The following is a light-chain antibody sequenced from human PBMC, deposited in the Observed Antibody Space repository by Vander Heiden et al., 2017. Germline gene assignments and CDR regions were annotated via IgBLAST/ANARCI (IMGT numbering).Light chain of an antibody. CDR3: RQGLQTPFT. CDR1: QSLLHSNGDTY. CDR2: LGS. J-gene: IGKJ4*01. Sequence: EIVMTQSPLSLSVRPGEPASISCRSSQSLLHSNGDTYLDWYLQKPGQSPQLLVYLGSNRASGVPDRFSASGSGTDFTLKISRVETEDVGVYYCRQGLQTPFTFGGGTKVDIK. V-gene: IGKV2-28*01.